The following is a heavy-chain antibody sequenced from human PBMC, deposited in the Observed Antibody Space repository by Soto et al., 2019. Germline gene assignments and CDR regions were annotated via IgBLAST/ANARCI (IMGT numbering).Heavy chain of an antibody. CDR3: ARDRFSAAADFCGMDV. D-gene: IGHD6-13*01. CDR1: GFTFSSYS. CDR2: ISSSSSYI. Sequence: PGGSLRLSCAASGFTFSSYSMNWVRQAPGKGLEWVSSISSSSSYIYYADSVKGRFTISRDNAKNSLYLQMNSLRAEDTAVYYCARDRFSAAADFCGMDVWGQGTTVTVSS. V-gene: IGHV3-21*01. J-gene: IGHJ6*02.